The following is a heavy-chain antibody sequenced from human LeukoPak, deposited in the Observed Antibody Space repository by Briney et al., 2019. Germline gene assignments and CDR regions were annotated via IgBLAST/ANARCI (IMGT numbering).Heavy chain of an antibody. CDR1: GGSISSSSYY. D-gene: IGHD2-2*01. CDR3: ASLIYCSSTSFYPI. V-gene: IGHV4-39*01. J-gene: IGHJ4*02. Sequence: SETLSLTCTVSGGSISSSSYYWGWIRQPPGKGLEWIGSIYYSGSTYYNPSLKSRVTISVDTSKNQFSLKLSSVTAADTAVYYCASLIYCSSTSFYPIWGQGTLVTVSS. CDR2: IYYSGST.